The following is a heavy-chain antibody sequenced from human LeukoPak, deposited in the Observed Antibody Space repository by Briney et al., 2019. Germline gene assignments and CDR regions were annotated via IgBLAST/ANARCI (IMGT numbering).Heavy chain of an antibody. J-gene: IGHJ4*02. CDR1: GGSISSYY. Sequence: SETLSLTCTVSGGSISSYYWSWIRQPPGKGLEWIGYIYYSGSTNYNPSLKSRVTISVDTSKNQFSLKLSSVTAADTAVYYCARVGDSSGWSGGRCYFDYWGQGTLVTVSS. CDR3: ARVGDSSGWSGGRCYFDY. V-gene: IGHV4-59*08. D-gene: IGHD6-19*01. CDR2: IYYSGST.